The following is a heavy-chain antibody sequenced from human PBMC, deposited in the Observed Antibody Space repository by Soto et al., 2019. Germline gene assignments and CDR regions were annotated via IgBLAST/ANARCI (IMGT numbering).Heavy chain of an antibody. J-gene: IGHJ6*02. CDR3: ARGRGKAYCGGDCYSYYYYGMDV. D-gene: IGHD2-21*02. Sequence: GASVKVSCKASGYTFTSYDINWVRQATGQGLEWMGWMNPNSGNTGYAQKFQGRVTMTRNTSISTAYMELSSLRSEDTAVYYCARGRGKAYCGGDCYSYYYYGMDVWGQGTTVTV. V-gene: IGHV1-8*01. CDR1: GYTFTSYD. CDR2: MNPNSGNT.